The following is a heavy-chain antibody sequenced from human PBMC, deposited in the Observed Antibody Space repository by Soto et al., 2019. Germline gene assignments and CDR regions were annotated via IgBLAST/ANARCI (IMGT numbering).Heavy chain of an antibody. J-gene: IGHJ5*02. D-gene: IGHD5-18*01. CDR3: ARDTNVDTAMVTENWFDP. Sequence: ASVKVSCKASGGTFSSYAISWVRQAPGQGLEWMGGIIPIFGTANYAQKFQGRVTITADESTSTAYMELSSLRSEDTAVYYCARDTNVDTAMVTENWFDPWGQGTLVTVSS. CDR2: IIPIFGTA. V-gene: IGHV1-69*13. CDR1: GGTFSSYA.